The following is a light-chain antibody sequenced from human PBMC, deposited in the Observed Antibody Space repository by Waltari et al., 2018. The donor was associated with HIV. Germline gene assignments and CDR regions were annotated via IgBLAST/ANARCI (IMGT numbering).Light chain of an antibody. CDR2: GDS. CDR3: STWDDRLNGPVV. CDR1: RSNIGSNS. V-gene: IGLV1-44*01. J-gene: IGLJ2*01. Sequence: QSVLAQPPSASGTPGQRVTISCSGSRSNIGSNSVNWYQHFPGTAPKLLIHGDSLRPSGVPARFSGSKFGTSASLVITGLQSGDEADYYCSTWDDRLNGPVVFGGGTRLTVL.